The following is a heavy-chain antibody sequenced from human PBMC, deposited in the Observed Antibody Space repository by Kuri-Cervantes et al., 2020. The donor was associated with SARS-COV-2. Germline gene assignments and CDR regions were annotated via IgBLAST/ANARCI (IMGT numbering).Heavy chain of an antibody. CDR1: GFTVSRDY. CDR3: ARVAKSGWNANNWFDP. D-gene: IGHD1-1*01. CDR2: IYSAGNT. J-gene: IGHJ5*02. V-gene: IGHV3-53*01. Sequence: GGSLRLSCATSGFTVSRDYMSWVRQAPGKGLEWVSLIYSAGNTYYAASVKGRFTISRDDSNNTLYLQMNSLRAEDTAVYYCARVAKSGWNANNWFDPWGQGTLVTVSS.